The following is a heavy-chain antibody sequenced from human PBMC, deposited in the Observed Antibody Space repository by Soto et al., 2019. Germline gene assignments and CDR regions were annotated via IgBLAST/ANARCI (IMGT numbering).Heavy chain of an antibody. Sequence: PSETLSLTCAVYGGSFSCYYWSWIRQPPGKGLEWIGEINHSGSTNYNPSLKSRVTISVDTSKNQFSLKLSSVTAADTAVYYCARGSSTFRYCSSTSCYALYYYYYMDVWGKGTTVTVSS. D-gene: IGHD2-2*01. J-gene: IGHJ6*03. CDR1: GGSFSCYY. CDR3: ARGSSTFRYCSSTSCYALYYYYYMDV. CDR2: INHSGST. V-gene: IGHV4-34*01.